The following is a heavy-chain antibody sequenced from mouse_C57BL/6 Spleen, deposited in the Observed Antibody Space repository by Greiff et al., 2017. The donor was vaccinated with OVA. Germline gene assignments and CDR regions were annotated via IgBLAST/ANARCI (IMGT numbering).Heavy chain of an antibody. CDR1: GFSFTSSG. V-gene: IGHV2-2*01. CDR3: ARNERPTYDAMDY. J-gene: IGHJ4*01. Sequence: VQGVESGPGLVQPSQCLSITCTVSGFSFTSSGVHWVRQSPGKGLEWLGVIWSGGSTDYNAAFISRLSISKDNPKSQVFFKMNSLQADDTSIYYCARNERPTYDAMDYWGQGTSVTVSS. CDR2: IWSGGST.